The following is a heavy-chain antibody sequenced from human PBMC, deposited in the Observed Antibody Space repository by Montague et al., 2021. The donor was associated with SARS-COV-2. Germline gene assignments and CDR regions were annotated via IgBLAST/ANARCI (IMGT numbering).Heavy chain of an antibody. J-gene: IGHJ4*02. D-gene: IGHD3-22*01. CDR3: ARDSHYYDSSGHFDY. CDR1: GGSISSYY. Sequence: SETLSLTCTVSGGSISSYYWSWIRQPPGKGLEWIGYIYCSGGTNYNPSLKSRVTISVDTSKNQFSLKLSSVTAADTAVYYCARDSHYYDSSGHFDYWGQGTLVTVSS. V-gene: IGHV4-59*13. CDR2: IYCSGGT.